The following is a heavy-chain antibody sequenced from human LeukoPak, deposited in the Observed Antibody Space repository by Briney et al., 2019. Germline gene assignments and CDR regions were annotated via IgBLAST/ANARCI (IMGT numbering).Heavy chain of an antibody. Sequence: GGSLRLSCAASGFTFSSYEMNWVRQAPGKGREWVSYISSSGSIIYYADSVKGRFTLSRDNAKNSLYLHMNSLRADDTAVYYCAELGITMIGGVWGKGTTVTISS. CDR3: AELGITMIGGV. CDR1: GFTFSSYE. J-gene: IGHJ6*04. V-gene: IGHV3-48*03. D-gene: IGHD3-10*02. CDR2: ISSSGSII.